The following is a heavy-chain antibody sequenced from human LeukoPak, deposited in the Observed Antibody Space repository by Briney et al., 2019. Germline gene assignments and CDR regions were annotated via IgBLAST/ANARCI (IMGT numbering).Heavy chain of an antibody. CDR3: ARMRDIVVVPAALDY. CDR2: ISAYNGNT. CDR1: GYTFTSYG. V-gene: IGHV1-18*01. Sequence: ASVKVSCKASGYTFTSYGISWVGQAPGQGLEWMGWISAYNGNTNYAQKFQGRVTITADESTSTAYMELSSLRSEDTAVYYCARMRDIVVVPAALDYWGQGTLVTVSS. J-gene: IGHJ4*02. D-gene: IGHD2-2*01.